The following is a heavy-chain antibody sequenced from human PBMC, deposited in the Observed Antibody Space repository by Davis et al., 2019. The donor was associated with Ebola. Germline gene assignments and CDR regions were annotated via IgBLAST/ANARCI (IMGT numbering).Heavy chain of an antibody. CDR3: TATLTTSDY. CDR2: IRSKANSYAT. J-gene: IGHJ4*02. V-gene: IGHV3-73*01. D-gene: IGHD4-17*01. Sequence: GGSLRLSCAASGFTFSGSAMHWVRQASGKGLEWVGRIRSKANSYATAYAASVKGRFTISRDDSKNTAYLQMNSLKTEDTAVYYCTATLTTSDYWGQGTLVTVSS. CDR1: GFTFSGSA.